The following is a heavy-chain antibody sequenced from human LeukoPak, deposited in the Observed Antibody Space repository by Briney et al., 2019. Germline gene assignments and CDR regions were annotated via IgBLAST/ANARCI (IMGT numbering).Heavy chain of an antibody. CDR3: ASVPYSSSSRFDP. V-gene: IGHV5-51*01. J-gene: IGHJ5*02. D-gene: IGHD6-13*01. Sequence: GESLKISCKVSGYSFTNYWIGWVRQMSGKGLEWMGIIYPGDSDTRYSPSFQGQVTISADKSISTAYLQWSSLKASDTAMYYCASVPYSSSSRFDPWGQGTLVTVSS. CDR2: IYPGDSDT. CDR1: GYSFTNYW.